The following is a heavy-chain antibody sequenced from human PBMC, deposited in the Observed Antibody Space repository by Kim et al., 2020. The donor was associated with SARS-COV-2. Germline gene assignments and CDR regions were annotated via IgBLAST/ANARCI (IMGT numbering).Heavy chain of an antibody. D-gene: IGHD6-19*01. CDR3: AKITSGTSGWFEYFQH. V-gene: IGHV3-23*01. Sequence: GGSLRLSCVASEFNFAMSWVRQAPGKGLEWVSGITSSGGSTVYADSVKGRFTISRDNFKNTLYLQMDSLRAEDTAIYYCAKITSGTSGWFEYFQHWGQGTLVTVSS. CDR2: ITSSGGST. CDR1: EFNFA. J-gene: IGHJ1*01.